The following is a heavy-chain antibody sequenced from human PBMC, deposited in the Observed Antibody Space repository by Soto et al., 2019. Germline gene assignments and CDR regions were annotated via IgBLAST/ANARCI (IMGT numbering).Heavy chain of an antibody. Sequence: VKVSCKASGYNFLNYDINWVRQATGQGLEWMGWMNTRSGNRGYGQKFQGRVTMTMDTSISTVYMELHSLRSEDTAVYYCARAAASLDPWGQGTLVTVSS. CDR2: MNTRSGNR. D-gene: IGHD6-25*01. CDR3: ARAAASLDP. CDR1: GYNFLNYD. V-gene: IGHV1-8*01. J-gene: IGHJ5*02.